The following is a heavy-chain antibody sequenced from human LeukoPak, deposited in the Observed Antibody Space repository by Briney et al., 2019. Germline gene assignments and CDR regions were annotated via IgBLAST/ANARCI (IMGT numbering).Heavy chain of an antibody. CDR3: ARDQPRWFDP. V-gene: IGHV3-9*01. Sequence: GGSLRLSCAASGFTFDDYAMHWVRQAPGKGLEWVSGISWNSGSIGYADSVKGRFTISRDNAKNSLYLQMNSLRAEDTAVYYCARDQPRWFDPWGQGTLVTVSS. J-gene: IGHJ5*02. CDR2: ISWNSGSI. CDR1: GFTFDDYA.